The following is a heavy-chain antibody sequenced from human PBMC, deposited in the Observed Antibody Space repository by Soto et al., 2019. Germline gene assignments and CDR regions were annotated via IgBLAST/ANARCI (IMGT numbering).Heavy chain of an antibody. CDR3: ARYSIAAAGTSDAW. D-gene: IGHD6-13*01. CDR2: LIPIFGTA. CDR1: GGTFSSYA. V-gene: IGHV1-69*01. J-gene: IGHJ4*02. Sequence: QVQLVQSGAEVKKPGSSVKVSCKASGGTFSSYAISWLRQAPGQVLEWMGGLIPIFGTANYAQKFQGRVTITAEDSTSTAYMELSSLRSEDTAVYYCARYSIAAAGTSDAWWGQGTLVTVSS.